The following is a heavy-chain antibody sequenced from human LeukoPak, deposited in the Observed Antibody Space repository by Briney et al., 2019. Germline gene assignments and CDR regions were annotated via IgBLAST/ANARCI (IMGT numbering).Heavy chain of an antibody. CDR3: AKDIVVVITGYYFDY. J-gene: IGHJ4*02. Sequence: GGSLRLPCAASGFTFSSYAMSWVRQAPGKGLEWVSAISGSGGSTYYADSAKGRFTISRDNSKNTLYLQMNSLRAEDTAVYYCAKDIVVVITGYYFDYWGQGTLVTVSS. D-gene: IGHD3-22*01. CDR1: GFTFSSYA. CDR2: ISGSGGST. V-gene: IGHV3-23*01.